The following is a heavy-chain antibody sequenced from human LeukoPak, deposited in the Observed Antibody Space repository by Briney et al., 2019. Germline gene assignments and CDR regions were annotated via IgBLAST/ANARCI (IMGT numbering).Heavy chain of an antibody. Sequence: GGSLRLSCAASGFTFSRYPMHWVRQAPGKGLEYVSAITGNGGSTYYANSVKGRFTISRDNSKNTLYLQMGGLRAEDVAVYYCVRAAESSSWYNGWFDPWGQGTLVTVSS. V-gene: IGHV3-64*01. CDR2: ITGNGGST. J-gene: IGHJ5*02. CDR1: GFTFSRYP. CDR3: VRAAESSSWYNGWFDP. D-gene: IGHD6-13*01.